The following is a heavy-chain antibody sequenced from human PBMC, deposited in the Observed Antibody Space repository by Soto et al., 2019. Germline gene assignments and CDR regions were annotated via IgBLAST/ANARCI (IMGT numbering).Heavy chain of an antibody. CDR3: AIFLGVLDAFDL. CDR1: GYSFTGYY. Sequence: PLVQSGAEVKKPGASVKVSCKASGYSFTGYYIHWVRQAPGQGLEWRGWVNPNSGDTDYAQKFQGRVTMTRDTSISTASMDLRSLTSDDTALYYCAIFLGVLDAFDLLGQGTMVTVSS. J-gene: IGHJ3*01. CDR2: VNPNSGDT. V-gene: IGHV1-2*02. D-gene: IGHD2-21*01.